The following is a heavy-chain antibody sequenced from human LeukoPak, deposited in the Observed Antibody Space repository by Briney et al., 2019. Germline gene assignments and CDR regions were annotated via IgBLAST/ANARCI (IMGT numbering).Heavy chain of an antibody. Sequence: PSETLSPTCAVYGGSFSGYYWSWIRQPPGKGLEWIGEINHSGSTNYNPSLKSRVTISVDTSKNQFSLKLSSVTAADTAVYYCARGEEKHYYYYMDVWGKGTTVTVSS. CDR2: INHSGST. CDR3: ARGEEKHYYYYMDV. CDR1: GGSFSGYY. J-gene: IGHJ6*03. V-gene: IGHV4-34*01.